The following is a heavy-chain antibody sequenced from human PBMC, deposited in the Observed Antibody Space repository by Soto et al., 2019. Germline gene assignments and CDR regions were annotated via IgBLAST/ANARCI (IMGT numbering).Heavy chain of an antibody. CDR1: RYTFTGYY. V-gene: IGHV1-2*02. CDR2: INPNSGGT. CDR3: ARAATENGYKNFAN. J-gene: IGHJ4*02. D-gene: IGHD6-25*01. Sequence: ASVKVSCKASRYTFTGYYMHWVRQAPGQGLEWMGWINPNSGGTNYAQKFQGRVTITMDTSISTAYMALSRLRSDYTAVYYVARAATENGYKNFANSGQGTMVTVSS.